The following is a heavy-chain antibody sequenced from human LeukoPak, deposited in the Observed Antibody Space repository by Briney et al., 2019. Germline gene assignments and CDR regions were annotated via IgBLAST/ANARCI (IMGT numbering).Heavy chain of an antibody. Sequence: GGSLRLSCAASGFTFSSYGMHWVRQAPGKGLEWVAVISYDGSNKYYADSVKGRFTISRDNSKNTLYLQMNSLRAEDTAVYYCAKTYNYYDSSGYPDYWGQGTLVTVSS. V-gene: IGHV3-30*18. CDR3: AKTYNYYDSSGYPDY. CDR1: GFTFSSYG. D-gene: IGHD3-22*01. CDR2: ISYDGSNK. J-gene: IGHJ4*02.